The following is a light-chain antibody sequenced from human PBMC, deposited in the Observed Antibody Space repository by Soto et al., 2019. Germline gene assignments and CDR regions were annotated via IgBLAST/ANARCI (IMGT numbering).Light chain of an antibody. CDR2: RNN. CDR3: AAWDDRLSGPGVV. J-gene: IGLJ2*01. V-gene: IGLV1-47*01. CDR1: SSNVGSNY. Sequence: QSVLTQPPSASGTPGQRVTISCSGSSSNVGSNYVYWYQQLPGTAPKLLIYRNNQRPSGVPDRFSGSKSGTSASLAISGLRSEGEADYYCAAWDDRLSGPGVVFGGGTKLPVL.